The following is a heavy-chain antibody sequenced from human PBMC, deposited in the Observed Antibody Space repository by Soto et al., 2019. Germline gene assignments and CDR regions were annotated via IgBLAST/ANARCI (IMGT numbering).Heavy chain of an antibody. CDR1: GGSISSYY. V-gene: IGHV4-59*01. J-gene: IGHJ6*04. CDR2: IYYSGST. CDR3: ARTSGGFWSGYPRMDV. D-gene: IGHD3-3*01. Sequence: PEETLSLTCTVSGGSISSYYWSWIRQPPGKGLEWIGYIYYSGSTNYNPSLKSRVTISVDTSKNQFSLKLSSVTAADTAVYYCARTSGGFWSGYPRMDVWGKGTTVTVSS.